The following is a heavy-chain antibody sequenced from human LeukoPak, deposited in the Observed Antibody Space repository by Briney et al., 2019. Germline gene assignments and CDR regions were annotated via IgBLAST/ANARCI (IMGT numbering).Heavy chain of an antibody. J-gene: IGHJ1*01. CDR2: INAGNGNT. Sequence: ASVKVSCKASGYTFTSYAMHWVRQAPGQRLEWMGWINAGNGNTKYSQKFQGRVTITRDTSASTAYMELSSLRSEDTAVYYCARVDSSGWYVAEYFQHWGQGTLVTVSS. CDR3: ARVDSSGWYVAEYFQH. D-gene: IGHD6-19*01. V-gene: IGHV1-3*01. CDR1: GYTFTSYA.